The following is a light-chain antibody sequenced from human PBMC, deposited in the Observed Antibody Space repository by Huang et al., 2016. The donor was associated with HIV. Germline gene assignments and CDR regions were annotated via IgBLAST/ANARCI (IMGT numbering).Light chain of an antibody. CDR3: QQYDSSPWT. CDR1: QSVSSTY. V-gene: IGKV3-20*01. CDR2: GAS. J-gene: IGKJ1*01. Sequence: EIELTQSPGTISLSPGERATLSCRASQSVSSTYLAWYQQKPGQAPRLLFYGASSRATGIPDWFSGIESGTDFTLTISRLEPEDLAVYYCQQYDSSPWTFGQGTKVEIK.